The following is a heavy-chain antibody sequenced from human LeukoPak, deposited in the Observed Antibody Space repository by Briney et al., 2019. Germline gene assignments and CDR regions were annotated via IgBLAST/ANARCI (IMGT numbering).Heavy chain of an antibody. Sequence: PSETLSLTCAVYGGSFSGYYWSWIRQPPGKGLECIGEINHSGSTNYNPSLKSRVTISVDTSKNQFSLKLSSVTAADTAVYYCASSGSSSSAPFDYWGRGTLVTVSS. CDR2: INHSGST. D-gene: IGHD6-6*01. V-gene: IGHV4-34*01. CDR1: GGSFSGYY. CDR3: ASSGSSSSAPFDY. J-gene: IGHJ4*02.